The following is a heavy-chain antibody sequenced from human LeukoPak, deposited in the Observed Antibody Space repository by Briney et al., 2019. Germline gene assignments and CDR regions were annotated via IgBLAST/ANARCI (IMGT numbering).Heavy chain of an antibody. CDR3: TREDW. CDR2: INPNSGAT. V-gene: IGHV1-2*02. Sequence: ASVKVSCKASGYTFTGHYIFWVRQAPGQGLEWMGWINPNSGATNYAQKFQGRVTMTRDTSINTAYMELSSLILDDTAVYFCTREDWWGQGTPVTVS. D-gene: IGHD3/OR15-3a*01. CDR1: GYTFTGHY. J-gene: IGHJ4*02.